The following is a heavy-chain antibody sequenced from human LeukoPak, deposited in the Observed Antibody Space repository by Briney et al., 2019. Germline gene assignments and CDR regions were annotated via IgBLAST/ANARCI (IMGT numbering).Heavy chain of an antibody. CDR3: ASNPRGYSSGVAQDY. J-gene: IGHJ4*02. Sequence: NPGGSLRLSCAASGFTFSDYYVSWIRQAPGKGLEWVSYISSSGSTIYYADSVKGRFTISRDNAKNSLYLQMNSLRAEDSAVYYCASNPRGYSSGVAQDYWGQGILVTVSS. D-gene: IGHD6-19*01. CDR1: GFTFSDYY. V-gene: IGHV3-11*01. CDR2: ISSSGSTI.